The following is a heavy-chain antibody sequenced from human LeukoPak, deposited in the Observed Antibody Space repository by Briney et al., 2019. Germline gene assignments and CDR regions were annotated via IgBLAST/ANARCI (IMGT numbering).Heavy chain of an antibody. D-gene: IGHD2-2*01. V-gene: IGHV1-69*04. CDR3: ARDRVVVVPAAIDYYYGMDV. J-gene: IGHJ6*02. CDR2: IIPILGIA. Sequence: SVQVSCKASGGTFSSYTISWVRQAPGQGLEWMGRIIPILGIANYAQKFQGRVTITADKSTSTAYMELSSLRSEDTAVYYCARDRVVVVPAAIDYYYGMDVWGQGTTVTVSS. CDR1: GGTFSSYT.